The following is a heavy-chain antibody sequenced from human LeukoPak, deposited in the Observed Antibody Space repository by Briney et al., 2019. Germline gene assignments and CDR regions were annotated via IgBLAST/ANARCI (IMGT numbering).Heavy chain of an antibody. V-gene: IGHV4-39*07. CDR1: GGSISSSSYY. CDR3: ARRGRGYDILTGYPKVGYFDY. D-gene: IGHD3-9*01. CDR2: IYYTGST. J-gene: IGHJ4*02. Sequence: SETLSLTCTVSGGSISSSSYYWGWIRQPPGKGLEWIGTIYYTGSTYYNPSLKSRVTISVDTSKNQFSLKLSSVTAADTAVYYCARRGRGYDILTGYPKVGYFDYWGQGTLVTVSS.